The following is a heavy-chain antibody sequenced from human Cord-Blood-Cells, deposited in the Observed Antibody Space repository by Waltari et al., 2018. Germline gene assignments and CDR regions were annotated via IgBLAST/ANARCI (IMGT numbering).Heavy chain of an antibody. J-gene: IGHJ3*02. CDR2: TIPIFGTA. V-gene: IGHV1-69*01. CDR3: ARKMLSNPILGDPNHAFDI. CDR1: GGTFSSYA. Sequence: VKKPGSSVKVSCKVSGGTFSSYAISWVRQAPGQGLEWMGGTIPIFGTANYAQKFQGRAMITADESTGTAYWGLRSLGSEDPAVYYWARKMLSNPILGDPNHAFDIWGQGTRVT. D-gene: IGHD3-16*01.